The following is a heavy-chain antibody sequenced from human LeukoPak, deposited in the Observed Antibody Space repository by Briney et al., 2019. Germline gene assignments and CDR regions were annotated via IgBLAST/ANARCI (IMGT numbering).Heavy chain of an antibody. CDR3: ARGRNYYKNTGYYYYFDY. CDR1: GGSFSGYY. V-gene: IGHV4-34*01. CDR2: INHSGYT. D-gene: IGHD3-22*01. Sequence: SETLSLTCAVSGGSFSGYYWRWIRQPPGKGLEWTVEINHSGYTTYNPSLKSRVTMSVDMSKYQFSLKLSSVTAADTAVYYCARGRNYYKNTGYYYYFDYWGQGTLVTVSS. J-gene: IGHJ4*02.